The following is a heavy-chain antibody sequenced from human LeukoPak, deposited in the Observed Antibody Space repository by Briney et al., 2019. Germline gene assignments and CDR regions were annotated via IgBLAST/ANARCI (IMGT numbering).Heavy chain of an antibody. CDR3: AREYCSSTSCYQPDY. V-gene: IGHV1-69*05. CDR1: GGTFSSYA. Sequence: ASVKVSCKASGGTFSSYAISWVRQAPGQGLEWMGGIIPIFGTANYAQKFQGRVTITTDESTSTAYMELSSLRSEDTAVYYCAREYCSSTSCYQPDYWGQGTLVTVSS. J-gene: IGHJ4*02. D-gene: IGHD2-2*01. CDR2: IIPIFGTA.